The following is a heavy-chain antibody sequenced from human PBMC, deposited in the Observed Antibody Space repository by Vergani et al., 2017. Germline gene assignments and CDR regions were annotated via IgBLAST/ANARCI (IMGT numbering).Heavy chain of an antibody. V-gene: IGHV3-7*01. J-gene: IGHJ4*02. CDR2: IKQDGSEK. Sequence: EVQLVESGGGLVQPGGSLRLSCAASGFTFSSYWMSWVRQAPGQGLEWVANIKQDGSEKYYVDSVKGRFTISRDNAKNSLYLQMNSLRAEDTAVYYCARDYYDSSGRAVFDYWGQGTLVTVSS. CDR3: ARDYYDSSGRAVFDY. CDR1: GFTFSSYW. D-gene: IGHD3-22*01.